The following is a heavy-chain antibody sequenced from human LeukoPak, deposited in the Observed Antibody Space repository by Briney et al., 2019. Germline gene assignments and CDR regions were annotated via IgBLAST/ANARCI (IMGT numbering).Heavy chain of an antibody. CDR2: IYSGGNT. Sequence: GGSLRLSCTASGFTLGDYALSWVRQAPGKGLEWVSVIYSGGNTYYTDSVKGRFTISRDNSKNTLYLQMNSLRAEDTAVYYCASLLGGWGQGTLVTVSS. V-gene: IGHV3-53*01. D-gene: IGHD3-16*01. CDR3: ASLLGG. CDR1: GFTLGDYA. J-gene: IGHJ4*02.